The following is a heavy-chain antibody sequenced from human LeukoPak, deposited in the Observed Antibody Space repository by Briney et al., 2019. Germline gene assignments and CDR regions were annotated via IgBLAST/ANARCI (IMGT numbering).Heavy chain of an antibody. D-gene: IGHD3-10*01. CDR2: IYSSGSS. J-gene: IGHJ6*02. CDR1: GGSISSGGYY. V-gene: IGHV4-31*03. CDR3: ARVHEGSGSYGPYYYYYGMDV. Sequence: SETLSLTCTVSGGSISSGGYYWSWIRQHPGKGLEWVGFIYSSGSSYYNPSLKSRVTISVDTSKNQFSLNLTSVTAADTAVYYCARVHEGSGSYGPYYYYYGMDVWGQGTTVTVSS.